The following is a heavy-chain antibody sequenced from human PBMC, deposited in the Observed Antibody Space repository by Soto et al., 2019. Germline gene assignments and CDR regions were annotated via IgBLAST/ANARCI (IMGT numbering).Heavy chain of an antibody. V-gene: IGHV4-30-4*02. CDR1: VFSIISFYYY. CDR3: ARLPITIFGVVRQEY. J-gene: IGHJ4*02. Sequence: PSDTLSLTCTFSVFSIISFYYYLSFIRQPPGKGLEWIGYIYYSGSTYYNPSLKSRVTISVDTSKKQFSLKLSSVTAADTAVYYCARLPITIFGVVRQEYWGQGNMVNVSS. D-gene: IGHD3-3*01. CDR2: IYYSGST.